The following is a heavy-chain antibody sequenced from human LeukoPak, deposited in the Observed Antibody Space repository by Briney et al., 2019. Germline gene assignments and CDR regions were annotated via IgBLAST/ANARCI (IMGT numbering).Heavy chain of an antibody. Sequence: GGSLRLSCEASGFNFNNYGMHWVRQAPGKGLEWVAALWFDGSHEYYADSAKGRFTISRDNIKNTLFMEMNALTAGDTAIYYCAKDASDFGDSYFDHWGQGTPVTVSS. V-gene: IGHV3-33*02. CDR2: LWFDGSHE. D-gene: IGHD4-17*01. J-gene: IGHJ4*02. CDR3: AKDASDFGDSYFDH. CDR1: GFNFNNYG.